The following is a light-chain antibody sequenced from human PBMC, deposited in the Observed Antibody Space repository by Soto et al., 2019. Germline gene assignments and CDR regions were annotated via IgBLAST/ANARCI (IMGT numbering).Light chain of an antibody. CDR3: QQSDSRSNP. V-gene: IGKV1-39*01. CDR1: KSINTY. J-gene: IGKJ3*01. CDR2: TAT. Sequence: DIRMTQSPSSLSASVVDIVTITFRATKSINTYVNWYQQKPGKAAKLLIYTATSLQSGVPSRFSGSGSGTDFTLTISSLQPEDLATYYCQQSDSRSNPFGPGTKVD.